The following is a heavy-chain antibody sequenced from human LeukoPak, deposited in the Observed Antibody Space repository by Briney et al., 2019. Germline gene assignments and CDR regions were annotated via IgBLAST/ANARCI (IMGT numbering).Heavy chain of an antibody. CDR3: ARDCSPVVTLKYYYYYGMDV. CDR1: GFTFSSYA. V-gene: IGHV3-23*01. J-gene: IGHJ6*02. Sequence: GGSLRLSCAASGFTFSSYAMSWVRQAPGKGLEWVSAISGSGGSTYYADSVKGRFTISRDNSKNTLYLQVNSLRAEDTAVYYCARDCSPVVTLKYYYYYGMDVWGQGTTVTVSS. D-gene: IGHD4-23*01. CDR2: ISGSGGST.